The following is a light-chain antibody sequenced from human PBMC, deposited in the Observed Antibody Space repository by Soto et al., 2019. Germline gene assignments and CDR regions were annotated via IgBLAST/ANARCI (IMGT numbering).Light chain of an antibody. CDR3: QQYGSSPQT. J-gene: IGKJ1*01. CDR1: QSVSSSY. Sequence: ETELTQSPGTLSLSPGQRATLSCRASQSVSSSYLAWYQQKPGQAPRLLIYGASSRATGIPDRFSGSGPGTDFTLTISRLEPEDFAVYYCQQYGSSPQTFGQGTKV. V-gene: IGKV3-20*01. CDR2: GAS.